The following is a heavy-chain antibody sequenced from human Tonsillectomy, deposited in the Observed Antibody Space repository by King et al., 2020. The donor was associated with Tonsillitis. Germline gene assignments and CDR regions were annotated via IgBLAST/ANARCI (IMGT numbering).Heavy chain of an antibody. Sequence: VQLVESGGGVVQPGRSLRLSCAASGFTFSSYAMHWVRQAPGKGLEWVAVISYDGSNKYYADSVKGRFTISRDNSKNTLYLQMNSLRAEDTAVYYCAGDRNYGSGSYYKLEYDFDYWGQGTLVTVSS. V-gene: IGHV3-30-3*01. CDR1: GFTFSSYA. CDR2: ISYDGSNK. J-gene: IGHJ4*02. D-gene: IGHD3-10*01. CDR3: AGDRNYGSGSYYKLEYDFDY.